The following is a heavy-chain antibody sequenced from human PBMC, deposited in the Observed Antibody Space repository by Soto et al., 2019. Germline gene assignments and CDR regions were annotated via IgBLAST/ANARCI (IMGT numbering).Heavy chain of an antibody. CDR1: GGSVSSGSYY. D-gene: IGHD5-12*01. CDR3: ARVAYSGYDYYYYGMDV. CDR2: IYYSGST. Sequence: SETLSLTCTVSGGSVSSGSYYWSWIRQPPGKGLEWIGYIYYSGSTNYNPSLKSRVTISVDTSKNQFSLKLSSVTAADTAVYYCARVAYSGYDYYYYGMDVWGQGTTVTVSS. J-gene: IGHJ6*02. V-gene: IGHV4-61*01.